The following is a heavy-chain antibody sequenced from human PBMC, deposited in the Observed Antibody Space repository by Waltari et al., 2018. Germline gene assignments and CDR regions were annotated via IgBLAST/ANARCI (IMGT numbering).Heavy chain of an antibody. Sequence: EVQLVESGGGLVQPGGSLRLSGAASGFTFSSYALSWFRQAPGKGLEWVSAISGSGGSTYYADSVKGRFTISRDNSKNTLYLQMNSLRAEDTAVYYCAKSSSSWYYYFDYWGQGTLVTVSS. V-gene: IGHV3-23*04. CDR3: AKSSSSWYYYFDY. CDR1: GFTFSSYA. J-gene: IGHJ4*02. D-gene: IGHD6-13*01. CDR2: ISGSGGST.